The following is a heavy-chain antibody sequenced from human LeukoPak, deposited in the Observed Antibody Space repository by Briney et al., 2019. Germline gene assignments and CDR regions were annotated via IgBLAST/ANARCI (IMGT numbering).Heavy chain of an antibody. J-gene: IGHJ4*02. V-gene: IGHV3-73*01. CDR2: IKSKTNNYAT. D-gene: IGHD2-15*01. CDR1: GFTLSDSI. Sequence: PGGSLRLSCAASGFTLSDSIIHWVRQASGKGLEWVGRIKSKTNNYATAYAASMSGRFTISRDDSKNTAYLQMNALETEDTAVYFCTRQDCSGGPCSFVDYWGQGTLVTVSS. CDR3: TRQDCSGGPCSFVDY.